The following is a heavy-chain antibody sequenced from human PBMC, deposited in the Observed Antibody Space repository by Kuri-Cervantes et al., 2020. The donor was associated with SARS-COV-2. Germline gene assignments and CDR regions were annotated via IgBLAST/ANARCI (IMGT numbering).Heavy chain of an antibody. V-gene: IGHV4-39*01. D-gene: IGHD2/OR15-2a*01. J-gene: IGHJ5*01. CDR2: IYYSGST. CDR1: GGSISSSSYY. Sequence: GSLRLSCTVSGGSISSSSYYWGWIRQPPGKGLEWIGSIYYSGSTYYNPSLKSRVTISVDTSKNQFSLKLSSVTAADTAVYFCARGYPGGNTFAASWGPGTLVTVSS. CDR3: ARGYPGGNTFAAS.